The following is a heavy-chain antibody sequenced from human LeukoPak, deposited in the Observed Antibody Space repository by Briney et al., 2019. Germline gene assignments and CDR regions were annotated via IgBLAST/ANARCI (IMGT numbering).Heavy chain of an antibody. V-gene: IGHV4-4*02. CDR1: GGSISSSNR. J-gene: IGHJ6*02. D-gene: IGHD3-10*01. CDR2: IYHSGST. Sequence: SETLSLTCAVSGGSISSSNRWSWVRQPPGKGLEWIGEIYHSGSTNYNPSLKSRVTISVDKSKNQFSLKLSSVTAADTAVYYCARLNPLTLVRADTYYHSMDVWGQGTTVTVSS. CDR3: ARLNPLTLVRADTYYHSMDV.